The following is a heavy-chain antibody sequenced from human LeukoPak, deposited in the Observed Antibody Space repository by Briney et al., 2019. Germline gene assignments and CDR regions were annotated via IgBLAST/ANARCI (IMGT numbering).Heavy chain of an antibody. CDR1: GFTFSSYW. Sequence: GGSLRLSCAASGFTFSSYWMHWVRQAPGKGLVWVSRINRDGSSTNYADSVKGRFTISRDNAKNTLYLQMSSLRAEDTAVYYCARGIEYSDFHSLWGQGTLVTVSS. CDR2: INRDGSST. V-gene: IGHV3-74*01. CDR3: ARGIEYSDFHSL. J-gene: IGHJ4*02. D-gene: IGHD2-21*02.